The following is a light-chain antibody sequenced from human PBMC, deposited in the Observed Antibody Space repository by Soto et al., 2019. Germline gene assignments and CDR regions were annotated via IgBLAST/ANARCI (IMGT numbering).Light chain of an antibody. V-gene: IGLV2-11*01. CDR2: DVT. CDR1: SSDVGGYNY. CDR3: CSYAGNYTYV. Sequence: QSALTQPRSVSGPPGQSVTISCTGTSSDVGGYNYVSWYQQNPGKAPKLMIHDVTKRPSGVPDRFSGSKSGNTASLTISGLQAEDEADYYCCSYAGNYTYVFGTGTKLTVL. J-gene: IGLJ1*01.